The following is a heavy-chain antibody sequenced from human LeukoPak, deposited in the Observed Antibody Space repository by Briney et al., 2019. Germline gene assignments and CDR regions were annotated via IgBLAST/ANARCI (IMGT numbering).Heavy chain of an antibody. CDR2: INPNSGGT. D-gene: IGHD2-2*01. J-gene: IGHJ3*02. CDR1: GYTFTGYY. V-gene: IGHV1-2*02. Sequence: ASVKVSCKASGYTFTGYYMHWVRQAPGQGLEWMGWINPNSGGTNYAQKFQGRVTMTRDTSISTAYMVLSRLRSDDTAVYYCARAIEYPDAFDIWGQGTMVTVSS. CDR3: ARAIEYPDAFDI.